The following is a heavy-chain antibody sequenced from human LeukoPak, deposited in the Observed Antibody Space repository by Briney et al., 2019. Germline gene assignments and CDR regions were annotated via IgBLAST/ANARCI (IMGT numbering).Heavy chain of an antibody. J-gene: IGHJ3*02. V-gene: IGHV3-48*03. CDR3: AREVVRDSSGYIEAFDI. CDR2: ISSSGSTI. CDR1: GFTFSSYE. D-gene: IGHD3-22*01. Sequence: TGGSLRLSCAASGFTFSSYEMNWVRQAPGKGLEWVSYISSSGSTIYYADSLKGRFTISRDNAKNSLYLQMNSLRAEDTAVYYCAREVVRDSSGYIEAFDIWGQGTMVTVSS.